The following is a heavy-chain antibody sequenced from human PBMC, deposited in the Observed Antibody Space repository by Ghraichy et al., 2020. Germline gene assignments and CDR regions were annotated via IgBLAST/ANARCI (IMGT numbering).Heavy chain of an antibody. J-gene: IGHJ2*01. CDR3: ASTLPSGYYGFGTSHWFFDL. CDR1: GGSISSYY. D-gene: IGHD5-12*01. V-gene: IGHV4-59*01. Sequence: SETLSLTCTVSGGSISSYYWSWIRQPPGKGLEWIGYIYYTGSTNYNPSLKSRVTISVDTSKNQFSLKLSSVTAADTAVYYCASTLPSGYYGFGTSHWFFDLWGRGTLVTVSS. CDR2: IYYTGST.